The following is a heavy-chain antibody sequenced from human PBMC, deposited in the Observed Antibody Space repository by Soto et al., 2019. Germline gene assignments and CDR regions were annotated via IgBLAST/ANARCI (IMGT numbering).Heavy chain of an antibody. D-gene: IGHD6-13*01. J-gene: IGHJ4*02. Sequence: SETLSLTCNASGGSITSSGSAWGWIRQSPGKGLEWIGTIDYSGNIYYIPSLKSRITISVDTSKNQISLKLSSVTAADTAVYYCARLNMAAAGTFDYWGQGTLVTVSS. CDR3: ARLNMAAAGTFDY. CDR1: GGSITSSGSA. CDR2: IDYSGNI. V-gene: IGHV4-39*01.